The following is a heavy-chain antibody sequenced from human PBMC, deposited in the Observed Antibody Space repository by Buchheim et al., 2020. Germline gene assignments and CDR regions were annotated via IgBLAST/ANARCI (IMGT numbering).Heavy chain of an antibody. CDR1: GFTFSSYG. D-gene: IGHD3-22*01. CDR3: AKDASMIVVVITALLDY. V-gene: IGHV3-30*18. Sequence: QVQLVESGGGVVQPGRSLRLSCAASGFTFSSYGMHWVRQAPGKGLEWVAVISYDGSNKYYADSVKGRFTIFRDNSKNTLYLQMNSLRAEDTAVYYCAKDASMIVVVITALLDYWGQGTL. J-gene: IGHJ4*02. CDR2: ISYDGSNK.